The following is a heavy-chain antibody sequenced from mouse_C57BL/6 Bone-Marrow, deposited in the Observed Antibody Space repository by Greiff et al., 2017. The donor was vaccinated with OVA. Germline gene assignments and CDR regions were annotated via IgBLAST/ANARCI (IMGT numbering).Heavy chain of an antibody. CDR2: IDPSDSYT. CDR1: GYTFTSYW. CDR3: AGAVFAY. V-gene: IGHV1-50*01. Sequence: QVQLQQPGAELVKPGASVKLSCKASGYTFTSYWMQWVKQRPGQGLEWIGEIDPSDSYTNYNQKFKGKATLTVDTSSSTAYMQLNSLTSEDSAVYYCAGAVFAYWGQGTLVTVSA. J-gene: IGHJ3*01.